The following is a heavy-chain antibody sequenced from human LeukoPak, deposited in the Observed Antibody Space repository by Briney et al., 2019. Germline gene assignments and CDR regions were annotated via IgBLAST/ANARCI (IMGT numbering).Heavy chain of an antibody. CDR2: IREDGSEK. D-gene: IGHD2-8*01. J-gene: IGHJ4*02. V-gene: IGHV3-7*01. CDR1: GFTFSSSW. CDR3: ARGPTNGQAFDY. Sequence: GGSLRLSCAASGFTFSSSWMTWVRQAPGKGLELVASIREDGSEKTSVDSVKGRFTISRDNAKNSLYLQMDSLRAEDTAVYYCARGPTNGQAFDYWGQGTLVSVSS.